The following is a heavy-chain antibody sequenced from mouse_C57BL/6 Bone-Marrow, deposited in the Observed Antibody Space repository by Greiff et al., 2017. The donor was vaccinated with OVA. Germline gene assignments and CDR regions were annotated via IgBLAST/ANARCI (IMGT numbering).Heavy chain of an antibody. CDR2: IHPNSGST. CDR1: GYTFTSYW. Sequence: VQLQQPGAELVKPGASVKLSCKASGYTFTSYWMHWVKQRPGQGLEWIGMIHPNSGSTNYNEKFKRKATLTVDKSSSTAYMQLSSLTSEDSAVYYCARDYYGSAWFAYWGQGTLVTVSA. J-gene: IGHJ3*01. V-gene: IGHV1-64*01. D-gene: IGHD1-1*01. CDR3: ARDYYGSAWFAY.